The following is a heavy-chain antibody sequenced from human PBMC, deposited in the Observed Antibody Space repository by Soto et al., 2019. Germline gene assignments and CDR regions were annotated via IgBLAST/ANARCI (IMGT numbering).Heavy chain of an antibody. D-gene: IGHD2-15*01. CDR2: ILYDGSHQ. J-gene: IGHJ4*02. CDR1: GFSFSNYG. Sequence: GGSLRLSCAASGFSFSNYGMHWVHQAPGRGLEWVAVILYDGSHQWYAESVKGRFTISRDNSKNTLDLQMNSLRPEDTAVYYCAKDPEFGRSSLRNYFDYWGQGTLVTVSS. V-gene: IGHV3-30*18. CDR3: AKDPEFGRSSLRNYFDY.